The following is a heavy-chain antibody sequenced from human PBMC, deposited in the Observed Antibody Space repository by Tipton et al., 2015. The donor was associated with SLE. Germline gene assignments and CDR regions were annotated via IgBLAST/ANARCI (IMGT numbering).Heavy chain of an antibody. CDR1: GFTFSSYS. V-gene: IGHV3-21*04. Sequence: SLRLSCAASGFTFSSYSMNWVRQAPGKGLEWVSSISSSSSYIYYADSVKGRFTISRDNSKNTLYLQMNSLRAEDTAVYYCAKELPRFLDCLLWEAFDIWGQGTMFTVSS. CDR3: AKELPRFLDCLLWEAFDI. J-gene: IGHJ3*02. CDR2: ISSSSSYI. D-gene: IGHD3-3*01.